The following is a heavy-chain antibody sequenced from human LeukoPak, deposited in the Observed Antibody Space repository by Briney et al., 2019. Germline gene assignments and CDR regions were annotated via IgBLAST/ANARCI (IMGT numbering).Heavy chain of an antibody. Sequence: ASVKVSCKASGYTFTSYGISRVRQAPGQGLEWMGWISAYNGNTNYAQKLQGRVTMATDTSTSTAYMELRSLRSDDTAVYYCARVNVAVAGTGFDYWGQGTLVTVSS. D-gene: IGHD6-19*01. CDR1: GYTFTSYG. CDR2: ISAYNGNT. J-gene: IGHJ4*02. CDR3: ARVNVAVAGTGFDY. V-gene: IGHV1-18*01.